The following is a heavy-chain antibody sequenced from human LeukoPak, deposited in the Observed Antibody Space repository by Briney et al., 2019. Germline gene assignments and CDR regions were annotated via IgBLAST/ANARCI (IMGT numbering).Heavy chain of an antibody. CDR2: IYSGGST. CDR1: GFTVSSNY. CDR3: AKDRDYGSGSYCFDY. D-gene: IGHD3-10*01. V-gene: IGHV3-53*01. J-gene: IGHJ4*02. Sequence: PGGSLRLSCAASGFTVSSNYMSWVRQAPGKGLEWVSVIYSGGSTYYADSVKGRFTISRDNSKNTLYLQMNSLRAEDTAVYYCAKDRDYGSGSYCFDYWGQGTLVTVSS.